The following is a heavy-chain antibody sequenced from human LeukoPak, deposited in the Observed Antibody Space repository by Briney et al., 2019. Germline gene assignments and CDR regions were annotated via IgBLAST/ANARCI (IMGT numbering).Heavy chain of an antibody. CDR2: ISSSSSYI. Sequence: GGSLRLSCAASGFTFSSYSMNWVRQAPGKGLEWVSSISSSSSYIYYADSVKGQFTISRDNAKNSLYLQMNSLRAEDTAVYYCAREHPITMIVVVIAGGLDYWGQGTLVTVSS. CDR1: GFTFSSYS. V-gene: IGHV3-21*01. J-gene: IGHJ4*02. D-gene: IGHD3-22*01. CDR3: AREHPITMIVVVIAGGLDY.